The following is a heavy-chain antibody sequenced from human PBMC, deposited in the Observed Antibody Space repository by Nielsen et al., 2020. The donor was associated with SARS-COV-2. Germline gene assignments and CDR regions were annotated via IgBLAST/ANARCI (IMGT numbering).Heavy chain of an antibody. D-gene: IGHD6-19*01. V-gene: IGHV3-33*01. Sequence: GESLKISCAASGFTFSSYGMHWVRQAPGKGLEWVAVIWYDGSNKYYADSVRGRFTISRDNSENTLYLQMNSLRAEDTAVYYCARTYSSGWYADFDYWGQGTLVTVSS. J-gene: IGHJ4*02. CDR1: GFTFSSYG. CDR2: IWYDGSNK. CDR3: ARTYSSGWYADFDY.